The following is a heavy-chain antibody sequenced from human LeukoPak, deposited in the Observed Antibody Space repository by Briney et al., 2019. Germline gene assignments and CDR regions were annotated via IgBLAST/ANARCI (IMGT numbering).Heavy chain of an antibody. V-gene: IGHV1-18*01. J-gene: IGHJ4*02. CDR3: ARLYYDYVWGSYRYGRFDY. Sequence: ASVKVSCKASGYTFTSYGISWVRQAPGQGLEWMGWISAYNGNTNYAQKLQGRVTMTTDTSTSTAYMELRSLRSDDTAVYYCARLYYDYVWGSYRYGRFDYWGQGTLVTVSS. CDR1: GYTFTSYG. D-gene: IGHD3-16*02. CDR2: ISAYNGNT.